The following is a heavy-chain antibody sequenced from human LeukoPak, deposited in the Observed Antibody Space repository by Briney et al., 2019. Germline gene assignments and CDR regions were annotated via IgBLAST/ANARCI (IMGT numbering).Heavy chain of an antibody. J-gene: IGHJ4*02. CDR2: ISGSGGST. CDR3: AKSPPPRYYYGSGSYDY. V-gene: IGHV3-23*01. D-gene: IGHD3-10*01. CDR1: GFTFSSYA. Sequence: GGSLRLSCAASGFTFSSYAMSWVRQAPGKGLEWVSAISGSGGSTYYADSVKGRFTISRDNSKNTLYLQMNSLRAEDTAVYYCAKSPPPRYYYGSGSYDYWGQGTLVTVSS.